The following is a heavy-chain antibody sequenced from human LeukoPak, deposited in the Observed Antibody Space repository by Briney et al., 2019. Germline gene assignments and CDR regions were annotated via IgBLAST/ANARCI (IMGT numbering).Heavy chain of an antibody. V-gene: IGHV4-30-4*08. D-gene: IGHD3-3*01. CDR2: IYYSGST. J-gene: IGHJ4*02. CDR1: GGSISSSNYY. Sequence: PSETLSLTCTASGGSISSSNYYWGWIRQPPGKGLEWIGYIYYSGSTYYNPSLKSRVTISVDTSKNQFSLKLSSVTAADTAVYYCARSKRITIFGVVIGPPWLDYWGQGTLVTVSS. CDR3: ARSKRITIFGVVIGPPWLDY.